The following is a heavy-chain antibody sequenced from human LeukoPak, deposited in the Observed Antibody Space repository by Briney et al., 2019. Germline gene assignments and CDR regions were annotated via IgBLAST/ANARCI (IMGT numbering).Heavy chain of an antibody. CDR1: GGSFSGYY. CDR2: IYYSGST. Sequence: SETLSLTCAVYGGSFSGYYWSWIRQPPGKGLEWVGSIYYSGSTYYNPSLKSRVTISVDTSKNQFSLKLSSVTAADTAVYYCARVWFGEGYYYYYYMDVWGKGTTVTVSS. CDR3: ARVWFGEGYYYYYYMDV. V-gene: IGHV4-34*01. J-gene: IGHJ6*03. D-gene: IGHD3-10*01.